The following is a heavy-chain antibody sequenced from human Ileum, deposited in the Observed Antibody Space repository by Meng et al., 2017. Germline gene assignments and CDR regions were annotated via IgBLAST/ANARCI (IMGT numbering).Heavy chain of an antibody. J-gene: IGHJ4*02. CDR3: AKGQLFASYYDY. V-gene: IGHV3-23*04. CDR1: GVTFNNYD. D-gene: IGHD6-6*01. Sequence: KWVESGGGLGRPGGALRLSCAATGVTFNNYDMSWVRQAPGKGLEWVSAIGGSDGRTFYADSVKGRFIISTDNSKKTLYLQMDSLRAEDTAVYYCAKGQLFASYYDYWGQGTLVTVSS. CDR2: IGGSDGRT.